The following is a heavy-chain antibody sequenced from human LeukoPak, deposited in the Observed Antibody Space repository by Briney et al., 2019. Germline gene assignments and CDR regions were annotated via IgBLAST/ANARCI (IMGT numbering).Heavy chain of an antibody. CDR1: GFTFSGSA. CDR2: IRSKANSYAT. V-gene: IGHV3-73*01. Sequence: PGGSLRLSCAASGFTFSGSAIHWVRQASAKGLEWVGRIRSKANSYATSSAASVKGRFTISRDDSENTAYLQMSSLKTEDTAVYYCARDYGVLFDYWGQGTLVTVSS. J-gene: IGHJ4*02. D-gene: IGHD4-17*01. CDR3: ARDYGVLFDY.